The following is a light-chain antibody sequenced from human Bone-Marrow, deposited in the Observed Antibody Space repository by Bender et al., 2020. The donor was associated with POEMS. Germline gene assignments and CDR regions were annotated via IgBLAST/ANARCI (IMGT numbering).Light chain of an antibody. J-gene: IGLJ2*01. CDR2: DVS. V-gene: IGLV2-11*01. CDR1: SSDVGGYNY. CDR3: CSYAGTFSVI. Sequence: QSALTQSRSVSGSPGQSVTISCTGTSSDVGGYNYVSWNQQHPGKAPKLMIHDVSQRPSGVPDRFSGSKSGNTASLSISGLQAEDEAYYYCCSYAGTFSVIFGGGTELTVL.